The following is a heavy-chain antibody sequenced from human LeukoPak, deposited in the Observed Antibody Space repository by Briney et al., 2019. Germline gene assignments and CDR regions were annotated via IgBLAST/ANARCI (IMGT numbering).Heavy chain of an antibody. CDR1: GFTFSTYA. V-gene: IGHV3-7*01. D-gene: IGHD3-10*01. Sequence: GGSLRLSCAASGFTFSTYAMSWVRQAPGKGLEWVANIKQDGSEKYYVDSVKGRFTISRDNAKNSLYLQMNSLRAEDTAVYYCAREARFGELSLNYWGQGTLVTVSS. J-gene: IGHJ4*02. CDR3: AREARFGELSLNY. CDR2: IKQDGSEK.